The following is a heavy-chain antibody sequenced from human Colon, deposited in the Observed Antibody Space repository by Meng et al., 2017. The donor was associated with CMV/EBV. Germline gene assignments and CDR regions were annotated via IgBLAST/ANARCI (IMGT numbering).Heavy chain of an antibody. V-gene: IGHV4-39*01. CDR2: LYYTGTT. CDR1: GGSISSSSYY. Sequence: SETLSLTCSVSGGSISSSSYYWGWVRQPPGQGFEWIGSLYYTGTTYYNESLGSQVTMSVDTSRNQFTLKLTSVTAADTAVYYCARQGGASPTTGVFWGQGILVTVSS. J-gene: IGHJ4*02. D-gene: IGHD1-26*01. CDR3: ARQGGASPTTGVF.